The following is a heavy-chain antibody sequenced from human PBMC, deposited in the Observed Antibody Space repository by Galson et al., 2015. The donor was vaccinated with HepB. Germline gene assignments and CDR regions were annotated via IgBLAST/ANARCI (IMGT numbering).Heavy chain of an antibody. J-gene: IGHJ5*02. CDR3: AILVRGGAFDA. CDR1: GHTLTDFS. V-gene: IGHV1-24*01. Sequence: SVKVSCKVSGHTLTDFSLHWVRQPPAEGLEWLGGFDPEDGETVFAQRFQGRVTMTEDTSTDTAYLELSRLRSQDTAVYYCAILVRGGAFDAWGQGTPVTVSS. D-gene: IGHD6-6*01. CDR2: FDPEDGET.